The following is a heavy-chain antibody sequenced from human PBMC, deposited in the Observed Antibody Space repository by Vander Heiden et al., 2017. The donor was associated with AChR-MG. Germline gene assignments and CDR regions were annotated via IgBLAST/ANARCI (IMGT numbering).Heavy chain of an antibody. CDR2: IKQDGSQK. J-gene: IGHJ4*02. D-gene: IGHD4-4*01. V-gene: IGHV3-7*01. CDR1: GLRFNNYW. Sequence: EVQMVESGGGLVQPGGSLRLSCAASGLRFNNYWMAWFRQAPGMGLEWVANIKQDGSQKYYVDSVTGRFTISRDNAESSLSLQMNSLRAEDTAVYYCVKYNNYNFDYWGQGTLVTVSS. CDR3: VKYNNYNFDY.